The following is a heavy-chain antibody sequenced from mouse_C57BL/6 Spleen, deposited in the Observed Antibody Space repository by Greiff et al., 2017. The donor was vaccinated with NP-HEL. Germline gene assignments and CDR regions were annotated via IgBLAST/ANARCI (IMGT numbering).Heavy chain of an antibody. CDR1: GYAFSSSW. CDR3: ARSGITTVRYYFDY. CDR2: IYPGDGDT. Sequence: VQLQESGPELVKPGASVKISCKASGYAFSSSWMNWVKQRPGKGLEWIGRIYPGDGDTNYNGKFKGKATLTADKSSSTAYMQLSSLTSEDSAVYFCARSGITTVRYYFDYWGQGTTLTVSS. V-gene: IGHV1-82*01. J-gene: IGHJ2*01. D-gene: IGHD1-1*01.